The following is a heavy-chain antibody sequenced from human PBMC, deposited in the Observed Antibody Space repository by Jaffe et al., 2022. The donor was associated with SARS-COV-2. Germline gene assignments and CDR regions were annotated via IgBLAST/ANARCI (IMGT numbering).Heavy chain of an antibody. CDR1: GFTVSSNY. Sequence: EVQLVESGGGLVQPGGSLRLSCAASGFTVSSNYMSWVRQAPGKGLEWVSVIYSGGSTYYADSVKGRFTISRHNSKNTLYLQMNSLRAEDTAVYYCARALPYYYDSSGEQGGGFDYWGQGTLVTVSS. CDR2: IYSGGST. D-gene: IGHD3-22*01. V-gene: IGHV3-53*04. J-gene: IGHJ4*02. CDR3: ARALPYYYDSSGEQGGGFDY.